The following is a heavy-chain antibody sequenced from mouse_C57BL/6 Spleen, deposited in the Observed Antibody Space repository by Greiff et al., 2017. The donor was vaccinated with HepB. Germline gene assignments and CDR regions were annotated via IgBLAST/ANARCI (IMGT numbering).Heavy chain of an antibody. CDR2: IDPNSGGT. J-gene: IGHJ1*03. V-gene: IGHV1-72*01. CDR3: GRHYGSSYWYFDV. Sequence: VQLQQPGAELVKPGASVKLSCKASGYTFTSYWLHWVKQRPGRGLEWIGRIDPNSGGTKYNEKFKSKATLTVVKPSSTAYMQLSSLTSEDSAVYYCGRHYGSSYWYFDVWGTGTTVTVSS. CDR1: GYTFTSYW. D-gene: IGHD1-1*01.